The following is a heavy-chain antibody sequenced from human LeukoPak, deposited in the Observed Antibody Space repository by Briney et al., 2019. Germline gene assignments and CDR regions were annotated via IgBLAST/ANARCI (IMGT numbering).Heavy chain of an antibody. V-gene: IGHV4-30-4*08. Sequence: PSETLSLTCTVSGGSISSGGYYWSWIRQHPGKGLEWIGYIHHSGTTSYNPSLKSRITISVDPSMNQFSLKLTSMTAADTAVCYCAGRGYAMAYWGQGTLVTVSS. D-gene: IGHD5-12*01. CDR3: AGRGYAMAY. J-gene: IGHJ4*02. CDR2: IHHSGTT. CDR1: GGSISSGGYY.